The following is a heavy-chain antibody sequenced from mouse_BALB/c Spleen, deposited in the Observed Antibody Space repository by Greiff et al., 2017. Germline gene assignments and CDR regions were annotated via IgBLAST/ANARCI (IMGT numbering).Heavy chain of an antibody. V-gene: IGHV5-6-5*01. D-gene: IGHD2-1*01. J-gene: IGHJ2*01. CDR3: ARGRGNYGDFDY. Sequence: SVKGRFTISRDNARNILYLQMSSLRSEDTAMYYCARGRGNYGDFDYWGQGTTLTVSS.